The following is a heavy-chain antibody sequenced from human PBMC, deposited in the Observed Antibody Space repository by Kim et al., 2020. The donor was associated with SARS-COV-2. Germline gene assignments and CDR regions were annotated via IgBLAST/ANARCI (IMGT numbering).Heavy chain of an antibody. D-gene: IGHD4-4*01. CDR3: ARDKDHSLYFDF. CDR1: GYTFSGYA. J-gene: IGHJ4*02. Sequence: ASVKVSCKASGYTFSGYALSWLRQAPGQGLEWLGWIDTNTGNPVNAKGFAGRFVFSLDTSVNTAYLQISSLEAADTAIYYCARDKDHSLYFDFWGQGTLVTVST. V-gene: IGHV7-4-1*01. CDR2: IDTNTGNP.